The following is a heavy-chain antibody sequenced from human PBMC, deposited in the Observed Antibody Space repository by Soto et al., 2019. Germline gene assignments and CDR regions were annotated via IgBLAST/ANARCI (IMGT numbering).Heavy chain of an antibody. CDR1: GGSFSGYY. J-gene: IGHJ6*02. Sequence: QVQLQQWGAGLLKPSETLSLTCAFYGGSFSGYYWSWIRQPPGKGLEWIGEINHSGSTNYNPSLKSRVTISVDTSKNQFSLKLSSVTAADTAVYYCARSVVVVPAAMISYYYGMDVWGQGTTVTVSS. CDR2: INHSGST. D-gene: IGHD2-2*01. V-gene: IGHV4-34*01. CDR3: ARSVVVVPAAMISYYYGMDV.